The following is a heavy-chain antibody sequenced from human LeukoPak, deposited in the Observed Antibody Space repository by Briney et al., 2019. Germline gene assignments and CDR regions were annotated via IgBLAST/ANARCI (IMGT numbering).Heavy chain of an antibody. D-gene: IGHD6-13*01. J-gene: IGHJ4*02. Sequence: GGSLRLSCAASGFTFRSYGMHWVRQAPGKGLEWVAVVSHDGTNKYYADSVKGRFTISRDNSKNMLYLQMNSLRAEDTAVYYCARDRAAADLDYWGQGTLVTVSS. V-gene: IGHV3-30*03. CDR3: ARDRAAADLDY. CDR1: GFTFRSYG. CDR2: VSHDGTNK.